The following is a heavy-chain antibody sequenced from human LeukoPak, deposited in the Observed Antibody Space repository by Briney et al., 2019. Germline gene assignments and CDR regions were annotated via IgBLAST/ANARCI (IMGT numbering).Heavy chain of an antibody. CDR2: ISPSGGIT. CDR3: AKDDAWGRYKD. V-gene: IGHV3-23*01. CDR1: GFTFSSHG. Sequence: GGSLRLSCGASGFTFSSHGMNWVRQAPGKGLEWVSGISPSGGITYYTDSVKGRFTISRDNSKNTVSLQMNSLRGEDTAVYYCAKDDAWGRYKDWGQGTLVTVSS. J-gene: IGHJ1*01. D-gene: IGHD3-16*01.